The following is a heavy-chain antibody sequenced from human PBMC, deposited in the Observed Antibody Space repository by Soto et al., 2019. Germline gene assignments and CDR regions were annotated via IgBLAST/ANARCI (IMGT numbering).Heavy chain of an antibody. V-gene: IGHV1-3*01. CDR3: ARVGYFDSDGFPRTYDY. Sequence: QVQLVQSAADVKKPGASVKVSCQASGYNFTKYSIYWVRQAPGQRLEWMGWINGGKDNARYSQKFQGRVTITQSSSASKVFMELSGLRSEDTAVYYCARVGYFDSDGFPRTYDYWGQGTLVTVSS. CDR1: GYNFTKYS. CDR2: INGGKDNA. D-gene: IGHD3-22*01. J-gene: IGHJ4*02.